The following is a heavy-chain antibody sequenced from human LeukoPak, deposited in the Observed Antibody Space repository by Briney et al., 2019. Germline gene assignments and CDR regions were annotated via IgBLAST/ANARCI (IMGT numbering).Heavy chain of an antibody. D-gene: IGHD5-12*01. V-gene: IGHV6-1*01. CDR2: TYYRSKWYN. CDR3: ARGSDGLDV. J-gene: IGHJ6*02. Sequence: RGLXWLGRTYYRSKWYNDYAVSLKSRITINPDTSKNQFSLQLKSVIHEDTAVYYCARGSDGLDVWGQGATVTVSS.